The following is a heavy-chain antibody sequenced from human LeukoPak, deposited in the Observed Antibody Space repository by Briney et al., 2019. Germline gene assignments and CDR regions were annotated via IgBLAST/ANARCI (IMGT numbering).Heavy chain of an antibody. D-gene: IGHD6-13*01. CDR1: GYTFTYRY. V-gene: IGHV1-45*02. J-gene: IGHJ4*02. CDR3: ARRSAAGTNGF. Sequence: GASVKVSCKASGYTFTYRYLHWVRQAPGQALEWMGWITPFNGNTNYAQKFQDRVTMTTDTSTSTAYMELRSLRSDDTAVYYCARRSAAGTNGFWGQGTLVTVSS. CDR2: ITPFNGNT.